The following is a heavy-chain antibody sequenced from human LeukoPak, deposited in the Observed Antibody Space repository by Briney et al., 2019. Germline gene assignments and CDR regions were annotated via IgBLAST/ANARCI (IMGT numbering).Heavy chain of an antibody. V-gene: IGHV4-61*02. D-gene: IGHD3-22*01. CDR2: IYTSGST. CDR3: ARAPHFFDTSGSRYYFDY. CDR1: GGSISSSSYY. Sequence: PSETLSLTCTVSGGSISSSSYYWSWIRQPAGKGLEWIGRIYTSGSTNYNPSLKSRVTISVNTSKNQFSLKLSSVTAADTAVYYCARAPHFFDTSGSRYYFDYWGQGALVTVSS. J-gene: IGHJ4*02.